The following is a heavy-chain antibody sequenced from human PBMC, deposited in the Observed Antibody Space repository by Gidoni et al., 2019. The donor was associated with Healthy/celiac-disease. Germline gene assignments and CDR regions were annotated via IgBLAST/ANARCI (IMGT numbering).Heavy chain of an antibody. CDR1: GGSVSSGSYY. CDR2: IYYSGST. CDR3: ARAPVVVAANTVFDY. Sequence: QVQLQESGPGLVKPSETLSLPCTVPGGSVSSGSYYWSWIRQPPGKGLEWIGYIYYSGSTNYNPSLKSRVTISVDTSKNQFSLKLSSVTAADTAVYYCARAPVVVAANTVFDYWGQGTLVTVSS. D-gene: IGHD2-15*01. J-gene: IGHJ4*02. V-gene: IGHV4-61*01.